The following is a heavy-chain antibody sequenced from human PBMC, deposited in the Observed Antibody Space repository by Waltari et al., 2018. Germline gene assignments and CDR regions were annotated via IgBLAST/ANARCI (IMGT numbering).Heavy chain of an antibody. CDR3: VKGNEIDY. CDR1: GFNFTLFG. V-gene: IGHV3-30*02. J-gene: IGHJ4*02. Sequence: QVHLVESGGGVVQPAGSLRLSWAAPGFNFTLFGMHWVRQAPGKGLEWVSFISYDGSNENYADSVKGRFTMSRDNSKKMLYVQMNNLRAEDSAVYYCVKGNEIDYWGQGTLVTVSS. D-gene: IGHD1-1*01. CDR2: ISYDGSNE.